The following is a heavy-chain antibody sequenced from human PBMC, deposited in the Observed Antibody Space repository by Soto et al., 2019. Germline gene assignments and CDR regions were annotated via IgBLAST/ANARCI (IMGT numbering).Heavy chain of an antibody. Sequence: SVKVSCKASGGTFSSYAISWVRQAPGQGLEWMGGIIPIFGTANYAQKFQGRVTITADESTSTAYMELSSLRSEDTAVYYCARDENIVVVPAAMPTYYYYYGMDVWGQGTTVTVSS. CDR3: ARDENIVVVPAAMPTYYYYYGMDV. J-gene: IGHJ6*02. D-gene: IGHD2-2*01. V-gene: IGHV1-69*13. CDR2: IIPIFGTA. CDR1: GGTFSSYA.